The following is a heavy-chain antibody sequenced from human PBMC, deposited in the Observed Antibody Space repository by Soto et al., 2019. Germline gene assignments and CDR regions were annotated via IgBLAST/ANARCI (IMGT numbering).Heavy chain of an antibody. CDR2: IKSKTDGGTT. Sequence: GGSLRHSCTASEFTRSNLWMSWVRQAPGKGLEWVGRIKSKTDGGTTDYAAPVKGRFTISRDDSKNTLYLQMNSLKTEDTAVYYCLRDFWSGSTGSVWGQGTLVTVSS. CDR1: EFTRSNLW. CDR3: LRDFWSGSTGSV. D-gene: IGHD3-3*01. J-gene: IGHJ4*02. V-gene: IGHV3-15*01.